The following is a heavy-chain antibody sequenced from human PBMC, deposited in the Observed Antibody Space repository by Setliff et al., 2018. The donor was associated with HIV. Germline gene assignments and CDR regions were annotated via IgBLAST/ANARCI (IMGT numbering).Heavy chain of an antibody. Sequence: ASVKVSCKASGFTFTSSAMQWVRQARGQRLEWIGWIVVGSGNTNYAQKFQERVTITRDMSTSTAYMELSSLRSEDTAVYYCARNQGDSSGWYAGDYWGHGTLVTVSS. CDR3: ARNQGDSSGWYAGDY. J-gene: IGHJ4*01. CDR1: GFTFTSSA. V-gene: IGHV1-58*02. CDR2: IVVGSGNT. D-gene: IGHD6-19*01.